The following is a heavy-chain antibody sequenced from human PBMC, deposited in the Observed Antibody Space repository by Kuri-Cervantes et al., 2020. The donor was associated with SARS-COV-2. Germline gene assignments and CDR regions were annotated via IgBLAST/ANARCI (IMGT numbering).Heavy chain of an antibody. Sequence: SVKVSCKASGYTFTGYYMHWVRQAPGQGLEWMGWINPNSGGTNYAQRFQGRVTMTRDTSISTAYMELSRLRSDDTAVYYCARGRQVRLRFLEWLFEWFDPWGQGTLVTVSS. V-gene: IGHV1-2*02. CDR2: INPNSGGT. J-gene: IGHJ5*02. CDR3: ARGRQVRLRFLEWLFEWFDP. CDR1: GYTFTGYY. D-gene: IGHD3-3*01.